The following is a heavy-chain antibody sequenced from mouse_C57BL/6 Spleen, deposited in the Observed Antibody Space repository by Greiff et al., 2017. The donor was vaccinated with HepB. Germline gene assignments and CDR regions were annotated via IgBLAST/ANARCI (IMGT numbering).Heavy chain of an antibody. CDR2: IRNKANNHAT. CDR1: GFTFSDAW. D-gene: IGHD1-1*01. CDR3: TRHYGSSYPYYFDY. Sequence: EVQLVESGGGLVQPGGSMKLSCAASGFTFSDAWMDWVRQSPEKGLEWVAEIRNKANNHATYYAESVKGRFTISRDDYKSSVYLQMNSLRAEDTGIYYCTRHYGSSYPYYFDYWGQGTTLTVSS. V-gene: IGHV6-6*01. J-gene: IGHJ2*01.